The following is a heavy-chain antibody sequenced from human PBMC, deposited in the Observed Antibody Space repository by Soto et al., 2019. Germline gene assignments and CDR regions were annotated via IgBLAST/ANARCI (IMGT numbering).Heavy chain of an antibody. V-gene: IGHV1-69*01. Sequence: QVQLVQSGAEVKKPGSSVKVSCKASGGTFSSYAISWVRQAPGQGLEWMGGIIPIFGTANYAQKFQGRVTITEDESTSTAYRELSNLRSEDTAVYYCARRGEAGWLQLRDYYYYGMDVWGQGTTVTVSS. D-gene: IGHD5-12*01. J-gene: IGHJ6*02. CDR1: GGTFSSYA. CDR2: IIPIFGTA. CDR3: ARRGEAGWLQLRDYYYYGMDV.